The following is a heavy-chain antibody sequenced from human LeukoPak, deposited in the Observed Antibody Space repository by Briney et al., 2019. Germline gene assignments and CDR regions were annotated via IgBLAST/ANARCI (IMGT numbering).Heavy chain of an antibody. CDR3: AKHAVAGTYYYYTMDV. J-gene: IGHJ6*02. V-gene: IGHV1-69*05. CDR1: GGTFSSYA. CDR2: IIPIFGTA. D-gene: IGHD6-19*01. Sequence: ASVKVSCKASGGTFSSYAINWVRQAAGQGLEWMGGIIPIFGTANYAQKFQGRVTITTDESTSTAYMDLSSLRSEDTAVYYCAKHAVAGTYYYYTMDVWGQGTTVTVSS.